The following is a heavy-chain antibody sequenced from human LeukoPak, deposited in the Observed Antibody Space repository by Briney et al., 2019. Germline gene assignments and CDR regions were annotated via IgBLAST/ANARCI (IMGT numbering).Heavy chain of an antibody. CDR2: ISSSSSYI. V-gene: IGHV3-21*01. J-gene: IGHJ6*04. D-gene: IGHD3-10*01. Sequence: GGSLRLSCAASGFTFSSYSMNWVRQAPGKGLEWVSSISSSSSYIYYADSVKGRFTISRDNAKNSLYLQMNSLRAEDTAVYYCARGSSMVRGVIGYGMDVWGKGTTVTVSS. CDR1: GFTFSSYS. CDR3: ARGSSMVRGVIGYGMDV.